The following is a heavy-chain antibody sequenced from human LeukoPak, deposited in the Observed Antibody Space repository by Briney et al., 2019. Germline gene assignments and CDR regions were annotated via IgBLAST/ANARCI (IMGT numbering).Heavy chain of an antibody. CDR3: ASGSWPYIDY. J-gene: IGHJ4*02. D-gene: IGHD5-12*01. CDR2: ISYDGSNK. Sequence: PGGSLRLSCAASGFTFSSHAMHWVRQAPGKGLEWVAVISYDGSNKYYADSVKGRFTISRDNSKNTLYLQMNSLRAEDTAVYYCASGSWPYIDYWGQGTLVTVSS. CDR1: GFTFSSHA. V-gene: IGHV3-30-3*01.